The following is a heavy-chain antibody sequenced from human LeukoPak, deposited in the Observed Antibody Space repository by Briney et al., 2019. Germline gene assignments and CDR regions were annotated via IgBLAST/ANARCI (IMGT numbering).Heavy chain of an antibody. CDR2: ISSSSSYI. V-gene: IGHV3-21*01. CDR1: GFTFSSYS. J-gene: IGHJ4*02. CDR3: ARDTMVRGVIPGFFDY. Sequence: GGSLRLSCAASGFTFSSYSVNWVRQAPGKGLQWVSSISSSSSYIYYEDSVKGRFTISRDNAKNSLYLQMNSLRAEDTAVYYCARDTMVRGVIPGFFDYWGQGTLVTVSS. D-gene: IGHD3-10*01.